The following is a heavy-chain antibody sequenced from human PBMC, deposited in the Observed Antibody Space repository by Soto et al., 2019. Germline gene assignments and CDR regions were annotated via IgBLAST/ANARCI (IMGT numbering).Heavy chain of an antibody. J-gene: IGHJ4*02. Sequence: QVQLQESGPGLVRPSGTLSLTCSDPGASVVNGNWWSWVRQYPGKGLEWIGEVSLAGRNHYNPSLQSRVTISLDESKNQFALILTSVTVADAAIYYCARGFQYWLPTFDWGRGTVVTVS. CDR2: VSLAGRN. V-gene: IGHV4-4*02. D-gene: IGHD3-10*01. CDR1: GASVVNGNW. CDR3: ARGFQYWLPTFD.